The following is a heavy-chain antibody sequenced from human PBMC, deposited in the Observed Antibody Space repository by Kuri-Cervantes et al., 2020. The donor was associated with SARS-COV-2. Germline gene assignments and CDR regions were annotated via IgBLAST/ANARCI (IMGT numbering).Heavy chain of an antibody. CDR2: IYPGDSDT. CDR1: GYSFTSYW. D-gene: IGHD3-16*02. V-gene: IGHV5-51*01. CDR3: ARISQGKIRSYYMDV. Sequence: GGSLRLSCKGSGYSFTSYWIGWVRQMPGKGLEWMGIIYPGDSDTRYSPSFQGQVTISADKSISTAYLQWSSLKAADTAVYYCARISQGKIRSYYMDVWGQGTTVTVSS. J-gene: IGHJ6*03.